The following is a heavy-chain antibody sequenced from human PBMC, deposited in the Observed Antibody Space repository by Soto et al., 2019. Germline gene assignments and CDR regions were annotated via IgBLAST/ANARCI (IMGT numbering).Heavy chain of an antibody. D-gene: IGHD2-21*02. CDR2: IYYSGST. V-gene: IGHV4-39*01. J-gene: IGHJ3*02. Sequence: SETLSLTCTVSGGSISSSSYYWGWIRQPPGKGLEWIGSIYYSGSTYYNPSLKSRVTISVDTPKNPFSLKLSFVTAADTAVYYCARTVVVTLRENDAFDIWGQGTMVTVSS. CDR1: GGSISSSSYY. CDR3: ARTVVVTLRENDAFDI.